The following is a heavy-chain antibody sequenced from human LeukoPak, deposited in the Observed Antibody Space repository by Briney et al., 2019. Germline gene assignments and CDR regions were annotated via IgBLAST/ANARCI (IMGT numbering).Heavy chain of an antibody. Sequence: PGGSLRLSCAASGFTLSSYEMNWVRQAPGKGLEWVSYISSSGSTIYYADSVKGRFTISRDNAKNSLYLQMNSLRAEDTAVYYCAKDRLQYFDYWGQGTQVTVSS. CDR3: AKDRLQYFDY. CDR2: ISSSGSTI. CDR1: GFTLSSYE. D-gene: IGHD4-11*01. J-gene: IGHJ4*02. V-gene: IGHV3-48*03.